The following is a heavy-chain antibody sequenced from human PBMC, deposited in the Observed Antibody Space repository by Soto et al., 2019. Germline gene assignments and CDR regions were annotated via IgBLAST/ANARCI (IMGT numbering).Heavy chain of an antibody. Sequence: KTSETLSLTCAVYNGSFSVYYWTWIRQPPGKGPEWIGEVNHSGSTNYNPSLKSRVTISVGTSKNQFSLKLSSVTAADTAVYYCARDSTRRGACDIWGQGTMVTVSS. CDR2: VNHSGST. J-gene: IGHJ3*02. D-gene: IGHD2-2*01. CDR3: ARDSTRRGACDI. CDR1: NGSFSVYY. V-gene: IGHV4-34*01.